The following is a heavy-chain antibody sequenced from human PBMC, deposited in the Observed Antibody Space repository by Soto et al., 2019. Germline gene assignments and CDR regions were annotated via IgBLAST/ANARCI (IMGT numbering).Heavy chain of an antibody. J-gene: IGHJ4*02. V-gene: IGHV3-23*01. CDR2: ISGSGGST. CDR1: GFTFSSYA. Sequence: PGGSLRLSCAASGFTFSSYAMSWVRQAPGKGLEWVSAISGSGGSTYYADSVKGRFTISRDNSKNTLYLQMNSLRAEDTAVYYCAKDKLGLLWLGGPESHFDYWGQGTLVTVSS. D-gene: IGHD3-10*01. CDR3: AKDKLGLLWLGGPESHFDY.